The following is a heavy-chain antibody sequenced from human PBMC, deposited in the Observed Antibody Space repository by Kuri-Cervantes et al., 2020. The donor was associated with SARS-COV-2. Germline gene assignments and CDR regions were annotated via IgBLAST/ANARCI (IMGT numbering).Heavy chain of an antibody. J-gene: IGHJ4*02. CDR2: ISSSSSYI. CDR1: GFTFSSYS. Sequence: GESLKISCAASGFTFSSYSMNWVRQAPGKGLEWVSSISSSSSYIYYADSVKGRFTISRDNAKNSLYLQMNSLRAEVTAVYYCARGYRYNLPYFDYWGQGTLVTVSS. V-gene: IGHV3-21*01. D-gene: IGHD1-1*01. CDR3: ARGYRYNLPYFDY.